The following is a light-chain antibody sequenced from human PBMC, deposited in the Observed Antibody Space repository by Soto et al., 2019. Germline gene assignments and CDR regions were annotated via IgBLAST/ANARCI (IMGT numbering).Light chain of an antibody. CDR1: HRVSGY. V-gene: IGKV3-15*01. CDR2: GAS. CDR3: QQYKNWVLP. Sequence: EIRMKHSPSTVSGSEKESATLSCRASHRVSGYLAWYQQKPGQAPRLLIYGASTRATGVPARFSGSGSGTVFTLTTSSLQSEDFALYYCQQYKNWVLPFGGGAK. J-gene: IGKJ4*01.